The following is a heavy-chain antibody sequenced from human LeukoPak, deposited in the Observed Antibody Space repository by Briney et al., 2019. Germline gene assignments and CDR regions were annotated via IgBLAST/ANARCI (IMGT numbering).Heavy chain of an antibody. CDR3: ARYGDDGSGSPNFDY. J-gene: IGHJ4*02. CDR1: GFTFSSYS. D-gene: IGHD3-10*01. Sequence: PGGSLRLSCAASGFTFSSYSMNWVRQAPGKGLEWVSYISSSSSTIYYADPVKGRFTISRDNAKNSLYLQMNSLRDEDTAVYYCARYGDDGSGSPNFDYWGQGTLVTVSS. V-gene: IGHV3-48*02. CDR2: ISSSSSTI.